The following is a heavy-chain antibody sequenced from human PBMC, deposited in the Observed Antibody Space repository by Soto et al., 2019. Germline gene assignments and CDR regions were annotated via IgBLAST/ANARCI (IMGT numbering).Heavy chain of an antibody. V-gene: IGHV4-30-4*01. CDR3: AREGEYCSGGSCHYYFDY. CDR1: GGSISSGDYY. Sequence: QVQLQESGPGLVKPSQTLSLTCTVSGGSISSGDYYWSWIRQPPGKGLEWIGYIYYSGSTYYNPSLKSRVTISVDTSKNQFSLKLSSVTAADTAVYYCAREGEYCSGGSCHYYFDYWGQGTLVTVSS. D-gene: IGHD2-15*01. CDR2: IYYSGST. J-gene: IGHJ4*02.